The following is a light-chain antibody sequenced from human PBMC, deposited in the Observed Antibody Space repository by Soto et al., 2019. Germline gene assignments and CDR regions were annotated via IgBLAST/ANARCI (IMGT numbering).Light chain of an antibody. CDR3: QQSAKIPRT. Sequence: DIQMTQSPSSLSASVGDRVTITCRASQTINNYVSWYQQKPGKAPKSLIYAASTFQRGVPTRFSGSGSGTDFTLTINSLQPEDSAIYYCQQSAKIPRTFGQGTKVEI. J-gene: IGKJ1*01. V-gene: IGKV1-39*01. CDR1: QTINNY. CDR2: AAS.